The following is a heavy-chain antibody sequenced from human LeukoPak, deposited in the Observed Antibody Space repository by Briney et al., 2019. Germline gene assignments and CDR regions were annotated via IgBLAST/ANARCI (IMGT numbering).Heavy chain of an antibody. CDR3: ARDILGSATSYSAGASEY. Sequence: ASVKVSCKASGGTFTNYAISWVRQAPRQGLEWMGGIIPIFDTADNAQKFQGRLTITADESTSTAYMELRSLRDEDTAEYYCARDILGSATSYSAGASEYWGQGTLVTASS. D-gene: IGHD3-9*01. V-gene: IGHV1-69*13. CDR1: GGTFTNYA. J-gene: IGHJ4*02. CDR2: IIPIFDTA.